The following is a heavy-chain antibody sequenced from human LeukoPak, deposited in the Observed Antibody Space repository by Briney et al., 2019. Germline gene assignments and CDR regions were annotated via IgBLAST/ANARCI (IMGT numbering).Heavy chain of an antibody. CDR2: INPSGGST. CDR1: GYTFTSYY. Sequence: ASVKVFCKASGYTFTSYYMHWVRQAPGQGLEWMGIINPSGGSTSYAQKFQGRVTMTRDTSTSTVYMELSSLRSEDTAVYYCARDRAYSGSYISLGTGPQNAFDIWGQGTMVTVSS. V-gene: IGHV1-46*01. D-gene: IGHD1-26*01. J-gene: IGHJ3*02. CDR3: ARDRAYSGSYISLGTGPQNAFDI.